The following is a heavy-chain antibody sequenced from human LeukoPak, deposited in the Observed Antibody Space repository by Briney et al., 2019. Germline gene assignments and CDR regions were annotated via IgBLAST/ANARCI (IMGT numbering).Heavy chain of an antibody. CDR2: IYYSGNT. CDR3: ARHVDGYYYYGMDV. D-gene: IGHD2-15*01. CDR1: GGSISSSSYY. V-gene: IGHV4-39*01. Sequence: PSETLSLTCTVSGGSISSSSYYWGWIRQPPGEGLEWIGSIYYSGNTYYNPSLKSRVTISADTSKNQFSLKLSSVTAADTAVYYCARHVDGYYYYGMDVWGQGTTVTVSS. J-gene: IGHJ6*02.